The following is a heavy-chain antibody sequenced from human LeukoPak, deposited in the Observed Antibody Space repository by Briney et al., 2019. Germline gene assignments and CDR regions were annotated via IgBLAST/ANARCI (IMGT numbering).Heavy chain of an antibody. CDR2: INPYNGNT. J-gene: IGHJ4*02. V-gene: IGHV1-18*01. CDR3: AKDIRAFSGSFYTSSWYVSSLFDY. CDR1: GYTFNIYG. Sequence: GASVKVSCKTSGYTFNIYGITWVRQAPGQGLEWMGWINPYNGNTIYAQNLQGRVSLTIDISTTTAYMDLKSLRSDDTAVYYCAKDIRAFSGSFYTSSWYVSSLFDYWGQGTVVSVSS. D-gene: IGHD6-13*01.